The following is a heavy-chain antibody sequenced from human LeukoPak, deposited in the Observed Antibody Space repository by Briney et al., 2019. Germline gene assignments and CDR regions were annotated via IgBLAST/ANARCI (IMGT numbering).Heavy chain of an antibody. CDR2: ISGSGDTT. D-gene: IGHD5/OR15-5a*01. Sequence: PGGSLRLSCAASGFTFTNYALSWVRQAPGKGLEWVSAISGSGDTTYYADSVKGRFTLSRDNSKNTLYLQMHSLRAEDTAVYYCAKSVVPGGAYYFDYWGQGTLVTVSS. V-gene: IGHV3-23*01. CDR3: AKSVVPGGAYYFDY. CDR1: GFTFTNYA. J-gene: IGHJ4*02.